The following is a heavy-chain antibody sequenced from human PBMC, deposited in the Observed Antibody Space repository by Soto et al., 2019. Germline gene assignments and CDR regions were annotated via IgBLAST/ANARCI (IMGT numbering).Heavy chain of an antibody. CDR1: GGPISSGGYY. V-gene: IGHV4-31*03. CDR3: ARDSSIAVAGRLFDY. D-gene: IGHD6-19*01. CDR2: IYYSGST. J-gene: IGHJ4*02. Sequence: SETLSLTCTVSGGPISSGGYYWSWIRQHPGKGLEWIGYIYYSGSTYYNPSLKSRVTISVDTSKNQFSLKLSSVTAADTAVYYCARDSSIAVAGRLFDYWGQGTLVTVSS.